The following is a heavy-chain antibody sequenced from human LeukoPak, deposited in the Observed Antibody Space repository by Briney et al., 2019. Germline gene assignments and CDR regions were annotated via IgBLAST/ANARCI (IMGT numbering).Heavy chain of an antibody. CDR1: GYSISSGYY. Sequence: SETLSLTCTVSGYSISSGYYWGWIRQPPGKGLEWIGSIYHGGSTYYNPSLKSRVTISVDTSKNQFSLKLSSVTAADTAVYYCARDAPRPSDSSGYYYILPTRGSRGMDVWGKGTTVTVPS. D-gene: IGHD3-22*01. CDR2: IYHGGST. CDR3: ARDAPRPSDSSGYYYILPTRGSRGMDV. V-gene: IGHV4-38-2*02. J-gene: IGHJ6*03.